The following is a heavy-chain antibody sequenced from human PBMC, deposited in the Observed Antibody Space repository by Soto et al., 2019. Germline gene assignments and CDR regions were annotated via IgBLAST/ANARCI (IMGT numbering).Heavy chain of an antibody. D-gene: IGHD2-8*01. V-gene: IGHV1-69*02. CDR2: IIPILGIA. J-gene: IGHJ4*02. Sequence: QVQLVQSGAEVKKPGSSVKVSCKASGGTFSSYTISWVRQAPGQGLEWMGRIIPILGIANYAQKFQGRVTITADKSTSPAYMELSSLRSEDTAVYYCARTVYCTNGVCYTGGFDYWGQGTLVTVSS. CDR1: GGTFSSYT. CDR3: ARTVYCTNGVCYTGGFDY.